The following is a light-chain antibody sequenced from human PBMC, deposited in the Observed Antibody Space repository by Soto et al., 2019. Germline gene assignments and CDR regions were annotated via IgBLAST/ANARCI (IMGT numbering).Light chain of an antibody. J-gene: IGKJ5*01. CDR1: QSVSSY. Sequence: SVLTQSPANQTLSPVERATLSCRASQSVSSYLAWYQQKPGQAPRLLIYDASNRATGIPARFSGSGSGTDFTLTISSLEPEDFAVYYCQQRSNWPPITSGQGTRLEIK. CDR3: QQRSNWPPIT. CDR2: DAS. V-gene: IGKV3-11*01.